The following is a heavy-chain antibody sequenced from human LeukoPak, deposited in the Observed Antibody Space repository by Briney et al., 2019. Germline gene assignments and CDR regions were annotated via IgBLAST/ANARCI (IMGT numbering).Heavy chain of an antibody. CDR2: IYTSGST. D-gene: IGHD3-22*01. CDR3: ARDYDSTPPGGEWFDP. V-gene: IGHV4-61*02. Sequence: PSETLSLTCTVSGGSISSGSYYWTWLRQPAGKGLEWIGRIYTSGSTNYNPSLNSRVTISLDTSKNQFSLKLSSVTAADTAVYYCARDYDSTPPGGEWFDPWGQGTLVTVSS. J-gene: IGHJ5*02. CDR1: GGSISSGSYY.